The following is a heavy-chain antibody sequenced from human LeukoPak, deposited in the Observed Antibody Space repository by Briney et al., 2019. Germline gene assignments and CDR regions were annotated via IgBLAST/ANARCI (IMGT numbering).Heavy chain of an antibody. CDR2: ISGSGGST. Sequence: QAGGSLRLSCAASGFTFSSYGMSWVRQAPGKGLEWVSAISGSGGSTYYADSVKGRFTISRDNAKNSLYLQMNSLRAEDTALYYCARLWVRDPGHYAFDICGQGTMVTVSS. J-gene: IGHJ3*02. V-gene: IGHV3-23*01. CDR3: ARLWVRDPGHYAFDI. D-gene: IGHD3-10*01. CDR1: GFTFSSYG.